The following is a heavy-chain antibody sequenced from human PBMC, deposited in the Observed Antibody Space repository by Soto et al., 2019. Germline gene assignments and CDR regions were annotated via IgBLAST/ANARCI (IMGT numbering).Heavy chain of an antibody. CDR2: IVVGSGNT. V-gene: IGHV1-58*01. J-gene: IGHJ4*02. Sequence: SVKVSCKASGCTFTSSAVQWVRQARGQRLEWIGWIVVGSGNTNYAQKFQERVTITRDMSTSTAYMELSRLTSEDTAVYYCAALANYGSGSFTFDYWGRG. D-gene: IGHD3-10*01. CDR1: GCTFTSSA. CDR3: AALANYGSGSFTFDY.